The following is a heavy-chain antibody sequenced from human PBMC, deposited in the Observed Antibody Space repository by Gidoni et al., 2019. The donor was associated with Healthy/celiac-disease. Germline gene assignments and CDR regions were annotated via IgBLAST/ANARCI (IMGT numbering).Heavy chain of an antibody. V-gene: IGHV1-2*02. CDR3: ARDSSSGWYHRRVRLLEY. J-gene: IGHJ4*02. CDR2: INPNSGGT. Sequence: KASGYTFTGYYMHWVRQAPGQGLEWMGWINPNSGGTNYAQKFQGRVTMTRDTSISTAYMELSRLRSDDTAVYYCARDSSSGWYHRRVRLLEYWGQGTLVTVSS. D-gene: IGHD6-19*01. CDR1: GYTFTGYY.